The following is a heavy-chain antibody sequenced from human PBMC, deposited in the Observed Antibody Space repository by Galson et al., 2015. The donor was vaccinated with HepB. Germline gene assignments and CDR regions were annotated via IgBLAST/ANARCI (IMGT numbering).Heavy chain of an antibody. CDR2: IYSGGTT. V-gene: IGHV3-66*02. D-gene: IGHD3-9*01. J-gene: IGHJ4*02. CDR1: GFTVSTNH. CDR3: ARENPRATYYDILTGLDY. Sequence: SLRLSCAVSGFTVSTNHMSWVRQAPGKGLEWVSTIYSGGTTSYADSVKGRFTISRDISKNTLYLQMNSLRAEDTAVYYCARENPRATYYDILTGLDYWGQGTLVTVSS.